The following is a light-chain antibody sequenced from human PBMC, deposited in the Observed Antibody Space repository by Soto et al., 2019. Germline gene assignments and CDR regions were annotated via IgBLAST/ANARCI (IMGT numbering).Light chain of an antibody. CDR2: TAS. CDR1: QTSRTY. Sequence: DIQMTQSPSSLSASVGDRVTITCRKSQTSRTYVNWHHQKPGRAPDLLIYTASSLQVGFPSRCSGSGSGTDFSLTISSLQTGDIGTDDCHQSFSIPRTFGVGTKVEIK. CDR3: HQSFSIPRT. V-gene: IGKV1-39*01. J-gene: IGKJ4*01.